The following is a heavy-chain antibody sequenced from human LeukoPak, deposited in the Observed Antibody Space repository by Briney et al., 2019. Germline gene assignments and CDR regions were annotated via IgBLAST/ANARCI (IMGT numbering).Heavy chain of an antibody. CDR1: GFTFSSYW. V-gene: IGHV3-23*01. CDR3: AKATRVHYSSGWYQNDYFDY. J-gene: IGHJ4*02. D-gene: IGHD6-19*01. CDR2: ISGSGGST. Sequence: GGSLRLSCAASGFTFSSYWMNWVRQAPGKGLEWVSAISGSGGSTYYADSVKGRFTISRDNSKNTLYLQMNSLRAEDTAVYFCAKATRVHYSSGWYQNDYFDYWGQGTLATVSS.